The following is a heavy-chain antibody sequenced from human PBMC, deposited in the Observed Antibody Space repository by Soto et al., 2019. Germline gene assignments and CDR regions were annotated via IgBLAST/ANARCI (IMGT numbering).Heavy chain of an antibody. CDR2: ISYDGSNK. CDR1: GFTFSSYG. Sequence: GGSLRLSCAASGFTFSSYGMHWVRQAPGKGLEWVAVISYDGSNKYYADSVKGRFTISRDNSKNTLYLQMNSLRAEDTAVYYCAKDEDFYGSGIPLVLDYWGQGTLVTVSS. V-gene: IGHV3-30*18. J-gene: IGHJ4*02. D-gene: IGHD3-10*01. CDR3: AKDEDFYGSGIPLVLDY.